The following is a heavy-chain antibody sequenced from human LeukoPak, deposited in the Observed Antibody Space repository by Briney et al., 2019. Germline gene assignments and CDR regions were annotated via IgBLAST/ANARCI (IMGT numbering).Heavy chain of an antibody. D-gene: IGHD6-6*01. CDR1: GFTFSNYG. CDR2: VSVSGGST. V-gene: IGHV3-23*01. J-gene: IGHJ5*02. CDR3: AKGAPYSSSLSNYFDP. Sequence: PGGSLRLSCAASGFTFSNYGMTWVRPAPGKGLEWVSSVSVSGGSTHYADSVKGRFTISRDNSKNTLYLQMNSLRAEDTAVYYCAKGAPYSSSLSNYFDPWGQGTLVTVSS.